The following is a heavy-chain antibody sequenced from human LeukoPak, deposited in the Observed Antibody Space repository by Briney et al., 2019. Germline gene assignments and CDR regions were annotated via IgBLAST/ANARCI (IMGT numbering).Heavy chain of an antibody. V-gene: IGHV4-39*01. CDR1: GGSISSSSYY. D-gene: IGHD3-22*01. J-gene: IGHJ1*01. CDR3: ARQYYYDGSGPFQH. Sequence: KPSETLSLTCTVSGGSISSSSYYWGWIRQPPGKGLEWIGSIYYSGSTYYNPSLKSRVTISVDTSKNQFSLKLSSVTAADTAVYYCARQYYYDGSGPFQHWGQGTLVTVSS. CDR2: IYYSGST.